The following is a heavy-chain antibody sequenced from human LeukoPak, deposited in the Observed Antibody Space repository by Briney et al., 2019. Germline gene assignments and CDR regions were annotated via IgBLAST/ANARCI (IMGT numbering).Heavy chain of an antibody. J-gene: IGHJ3*02. V-gene: IGHV3-9*01. CDR1: GFTFDDYA. CDR2: ISWNSGSI. CDR3: AKDFRSNHDAFDI. D-gene: IGHD6-6*01. Sequence: GGSLRLSCAASGFTFDDYAMHWVRRAPGKGLEWVSGISWNSGSIGYADSVKGRFTISRDNAKNSLYLQMNSLRAEDTALYYCAKDFRSNHDAFDIWGQGTMVTVSS.